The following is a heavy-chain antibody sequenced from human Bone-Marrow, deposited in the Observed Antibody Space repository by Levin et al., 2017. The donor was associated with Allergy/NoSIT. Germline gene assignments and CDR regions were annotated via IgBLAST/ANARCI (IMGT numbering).Heavy chain of an antibody. J-gene: IGHJ4*02. Sequence: GGSLRLSCAASGFTFSSYSMNWVRQAPGKGLEWVSYISSSSSTIYYADSVKGRFTISRDNAKNSLYLQMNSLRAEDTAVYYCARDGVLWFGELVLDYWGQGTLVTVSS. D-gene: IGHD3-10*01. CDR2: ISSSSSTI. CDR3: ARDGVLWFGELVLDY. V-gene: IGHV3-48*01. CDR1: GFTFSSYS.